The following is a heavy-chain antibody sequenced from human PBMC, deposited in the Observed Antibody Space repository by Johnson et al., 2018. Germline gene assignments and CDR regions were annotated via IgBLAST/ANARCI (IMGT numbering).Heavy chain of an antibody. CDR2: IGSGSRSV. V-gene: IGHV3-48*02. D-gene: IGHD3-16*01. CDR3: ARTWGGAFDI. J-gene: IGHJ3*02. Sequence: IGSGSRSVHYADSVKGRFTISRDNAKNSLYLQMNSLRDEDTAVYYCARTWGGAFDIWGQGTMVTVSS.